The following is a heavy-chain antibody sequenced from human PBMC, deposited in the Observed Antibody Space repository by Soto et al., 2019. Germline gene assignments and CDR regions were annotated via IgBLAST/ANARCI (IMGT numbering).Heavy chain of an antibody. D-gene: IGHD6-19*01. J-gene: IGHJ4*02. CDR2: INSDGSTT. CDR3: ARGSRGWYGFDY. V-gene: IGHV3-74*01. CDR1: GFIISSNW. Sequence: EVQLVESGGGLVQPGGSLRLSCADSGFIISSNWMHWVRQAPGKGLVWVSRINSDGSTTSYADSVKGRFTISRDNAKNTPYLQMNSPRAEDTAVYYCARGSRGWYGFDYWGQVSLVTVSS.